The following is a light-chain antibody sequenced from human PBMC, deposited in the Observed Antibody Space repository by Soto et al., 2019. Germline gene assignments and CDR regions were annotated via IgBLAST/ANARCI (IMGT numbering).Light chain of an antibody. J-gene: IGLJ2*01. Sequence: QLVLTQPPSVSGAPGQTVTISCTGSSSNIGAGFDVHWYQQLPGTAPKVLIYDDNKRPSGIPDRFSGSKSGTSGTLDITGLQTGDEADYYCATWDHSLTGEVFGGGTKLTVL. CDR1: SSNIGAGFD. CDR2: DDN. CDR3: ATWDHSLTGEV. V-gene: IGLV1-51*01.